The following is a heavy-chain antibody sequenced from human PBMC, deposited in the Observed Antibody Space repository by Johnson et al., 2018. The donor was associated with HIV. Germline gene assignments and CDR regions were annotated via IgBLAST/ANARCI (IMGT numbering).Heavy chain of an antibody. CDR1: GFTFSSYD. J-gene: IGHJ3*02. Sequence: QVQLVESGGGVVQPGRSLRLSCAASGFTFSSYDMHWVRQAPGKGMDWVAFISYDGSNKYYADSVKGRLTVSRDNFKNTLYLQMNSLRAEDTAVYYCAKALLLTTATSRDAFDIWGQGTMVTVSS. D-gene: IGHD4-17*01. CDR3: AKALLLTTATSRDAFDI. V-gene: IGHV3-30*18. CDR2: ISYDGSNK.